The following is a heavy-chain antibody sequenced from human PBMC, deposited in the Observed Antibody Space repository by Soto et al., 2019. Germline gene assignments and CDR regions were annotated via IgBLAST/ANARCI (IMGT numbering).Heavy chain of an antibody. CDR3: ARGGEFCSTGSCNSSLGDAFDV. CDR1: GYTFSDYY. Sequence: QVQLVQSGAEVKKPGASMKVSCKASGYTFSDYYMHWVRQAPGQGLECMGWISPNNGATNYAQKFQNRVTTTRDASLTTAYMELSRLRSDDTAVYYCARGGEFCSTGSCNSSLGDAFDVWGQGTTVTVSS. D-gene: IGHD2-15*01. CDR2: ISPNNGAT. J-gene: IGHJ3*01. V-gene: IGHV1-2*02.